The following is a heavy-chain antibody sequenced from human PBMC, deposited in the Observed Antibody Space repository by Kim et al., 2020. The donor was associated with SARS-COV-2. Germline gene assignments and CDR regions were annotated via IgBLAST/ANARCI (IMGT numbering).Heavy chain of an antibody. V-gene: IGHV3-30*04. CDR3: ARDKGDSSSWYRYYYYG. J-gene: IGHJ6*01. Sequence: GGSLRLSCAASGFTFSSYAMHWVRQAPGKGLEWVAVISYDGSNKYYADSVKGRFTISRDNSKNTLYLQMNSLRAEDTAVYYCARDKGDSSSWYRYYYYG. CDR1: GFTFSSYA. D-gene: IGHD6-13*01. CDR2: ISYDGSNK.